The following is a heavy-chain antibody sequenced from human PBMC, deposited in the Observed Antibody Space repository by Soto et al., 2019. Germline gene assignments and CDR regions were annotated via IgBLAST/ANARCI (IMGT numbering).Heavy chain of an antibody. CDR2: FSGSGGNI. CDR1: GFTFSTHA. CDR3: AKDPPWTVGPLAMDV. D-gene: IGHD2-2*01. V-gene: IGHV3-23*01. J-gene: IGHJ6*02. Sequence: GGSLRLSCAASGFTFSTHAISWVRQVPGKGLEWVSTFSGSGGNIYSGESVKGRFTISRDDPKHTLYLDMNSLRVEDTAVYYCAKDPPWTVGPLAMDVWGQGTTVTVSS.